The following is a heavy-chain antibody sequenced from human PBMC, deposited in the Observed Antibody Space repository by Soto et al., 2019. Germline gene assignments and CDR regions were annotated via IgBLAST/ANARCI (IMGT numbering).Heavy chain of an antibody. J-gene: IGHJ6*02. CDR1: GGTFSSYA. CDR3: ARAALPAAISPDRYGMDV. CDR2: IIPIFGTA. Sequence: SVKVSCKASGGTFSSYAISWVRQAPGQGLEWMGGIIPIFGTANYAQKFQGRVTITADESTSTAYMELSSLRSEDTAVYYCARAALPAAISPDRYGMDVWGQGTTVTVSS. D-gene: IGHD2-2*02. V-gene: IGHV1-69*13.